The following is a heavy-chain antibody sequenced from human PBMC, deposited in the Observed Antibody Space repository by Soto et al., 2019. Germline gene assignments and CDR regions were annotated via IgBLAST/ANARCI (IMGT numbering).Heavy chain of an antibody. CDR1: GGSISSGGYY. V-gene: IGHV4-31*03. CDR3: ARDGGGSNDFWSGYRNWFDP. CDR2: IYYSGST. J-gene: IGHJ5*02. Sequence: TLSLTCTVSGGSISSGGYYWSWIRQHPGKGLEWIGYIYYSGSTYYNPSLKSRVTISVDTSKNQFSLKLSSVTAADTAVYYCARDGGGSNDFWSGYRNWFDPWGQGTLVTVSS. D-gene: IGHD3-3*01.